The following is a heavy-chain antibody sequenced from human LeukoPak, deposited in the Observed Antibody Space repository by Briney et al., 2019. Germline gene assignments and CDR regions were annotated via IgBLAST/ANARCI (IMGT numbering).Heavy chain of an antibody. D-gene: IGHD6-19*01. CDR1: GGPFNNFY. Sequence: SGPTLVNPSETLSLTCTVSGGPFNNFYWSWLRQSAGKGLEWIERIYTTGSTNYNPSLKSRVTMSVDTSKNQFSLRLSSVTAADTAVYYCARGYSSGWYYVDAWGTGTTVTVSS. CDR3: ARGYSSGWYYVDA. V-gene: IGHV4-4*07. J-gene: IGHJ6*03. CDR2: IYTTGST.